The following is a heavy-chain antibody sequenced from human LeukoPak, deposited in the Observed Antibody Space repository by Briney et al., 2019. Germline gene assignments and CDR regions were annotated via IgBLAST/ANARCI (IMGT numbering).Heavy chain of an antibody. CDR1: GFNFIDYT. CDR3: ARLRNVGGNPHPFNV. Sequence: GGSLRLSCAASGFNFIDYTMNWVRQAPGKGLEWVSSITSTGRYIFYADSLKGRFTISRDNAKKSLYLQMNNLRAEDTAVYYCARLRNVGGNPHPFNVWGQGTTVTVSS. V-gene: IGHV3-21*01. D-gene: IGHD4-23*01. CDR2: ITSTGRYI. J-gene: IGHJ3*01.